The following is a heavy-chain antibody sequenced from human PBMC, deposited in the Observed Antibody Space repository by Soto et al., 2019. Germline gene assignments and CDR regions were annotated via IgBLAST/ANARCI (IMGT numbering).Heavy chain of an antibody. CDR2: ISGSGGST. CDR3: AKVMVRGVIPINFDY. Sequence: GGSLRLSCAASGFTFSSYAMSWVRQAPGKGLEWVSAISGSGGSTYYADSVKGRFTISRDNSKNTLYLQMNSLGAEDTAVYYCAKVMVRGVIPINFDYWGQGTLVTVSS. V-gene: IGHV3-23*01. D-gene: IGHD3-10*01. J-gene: IGHJ4*02. CDR1: GFTFSSYA.